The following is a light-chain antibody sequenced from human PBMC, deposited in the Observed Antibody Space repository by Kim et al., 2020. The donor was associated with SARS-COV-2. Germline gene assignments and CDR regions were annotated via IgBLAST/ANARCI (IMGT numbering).Light chain of an antibody. J-gene: IGKJ4*01. CDR2: DAS. CDR3: QHADNILT. CDR1: QDINND. V-gene: IGKV1-33*01. Sequence: DIQMTQSPSSLSASVGDTVTITCRASQDINNDLNWYQQKPGKAPRVLIYDASNLETGVPSRFSGDGSGTDFTLTIDSLQPEDFATYFCQHADNILTFGGGTKVDIK.